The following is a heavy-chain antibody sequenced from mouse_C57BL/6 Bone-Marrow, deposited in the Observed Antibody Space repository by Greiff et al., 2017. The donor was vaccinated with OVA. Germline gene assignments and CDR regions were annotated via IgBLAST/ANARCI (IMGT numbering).Heavy chain of an antibody. V-gene: IGHV1-69*01. CDR3: AREGYYGSLWYVDV. J-gene: IGHJ1*03. CDR2: IDPSDSYN. Sequence: QVQLQQPGAELVMPGASVKLSCKASGYTFTSYWMHWVKQRPGQGLEWIGEIDPSDSYNNYNQKFKGKSTLTVDKSSSTAYMQLSSLTSEDSAVYYCAREGYYGSLWYVDVWGTGTTVTVSS. D-gene: IGHD1-1*01. CDR1: GYTFTSYW.